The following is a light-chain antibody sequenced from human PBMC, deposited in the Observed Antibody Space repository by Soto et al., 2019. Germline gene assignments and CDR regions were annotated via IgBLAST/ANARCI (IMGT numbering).Light chain of an antibody. CDR3: QQYDTYWT. CDR2: KAS. CDR1: QTIDSW. Sequence: DIQMTQSPSTLSASVGDRVTITCRASQTIDSWLAWYQQRPGKPPNLLIYKASSLKSGVPLRFSGSGSGTEFTLTISSLQPDDFATYYCQQYDTYWTFGQGTKVDIK. V-gene: IGKV1-5*03. J-gene: IGKJ1*01.